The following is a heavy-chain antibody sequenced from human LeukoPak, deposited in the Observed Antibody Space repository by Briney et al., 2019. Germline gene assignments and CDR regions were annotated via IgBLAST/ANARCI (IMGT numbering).Heavy chain of an antibody. J-gene: IGHJ2*01. Sequence: PSETLSLTCAVYGGSFSGYYWSWIRQPPGKGLEWIGEINHSGSTNYNPSLKSRVTISVDTSKNQFSLKLSSVTAADTAVYYCARRVVVVPAAILQSLYFDLWGRGTLVTVSS. D-gene: IGHD2-2*01. CDR1: GGSFSGYY. CDR3: ARRVVVVPAAILQSLYFDL. CDR2: INHSGST. V-gene: IGHV4-34*01.